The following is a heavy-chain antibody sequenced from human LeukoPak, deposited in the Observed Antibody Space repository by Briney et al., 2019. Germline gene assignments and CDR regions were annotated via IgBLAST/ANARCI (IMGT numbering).Heavy chain of an antibody. CDR1: GYTFTSYG. D-gene: IGHD3-10*01. CDR3: ARAVVIMLSYYYYYMDV. J-gene: IGHJ6*03. CDR2: ISAYNGNT. Sequence: ASVKVSSKASGYTFTSYGVSWVRQAPGQGLEWMGWISAYNGNTNYAQKLQGRVTMTTDTSTSTAYMELRSLRSDDTAVYYCARAVVIMLSYYYYYMDVWGKGTTVTVSS. V-gene: IGHV1-18*01.